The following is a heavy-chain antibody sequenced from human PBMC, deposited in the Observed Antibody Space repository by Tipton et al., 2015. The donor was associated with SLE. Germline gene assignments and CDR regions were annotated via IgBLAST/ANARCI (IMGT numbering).Heavy chain of an antibody. V-gene: IGHV4-61*02. CDR3: ARGGRLVEGPMDV. CDR1: GGSISSGSYY. D-gene: IGHD6-19*01. CDR2: IYTSGST. J-gene: IGHJ6*03. Sequence: TLSLTCTVSGGSISSGSYYWSWIRQPAGKGLEWIGRIYTSGSTNYNPSLKGRVTISVDTSKNQFSLKLSSVTAADTAVYYCARGGRLVEGPMDVWGKGTTVTVSS.